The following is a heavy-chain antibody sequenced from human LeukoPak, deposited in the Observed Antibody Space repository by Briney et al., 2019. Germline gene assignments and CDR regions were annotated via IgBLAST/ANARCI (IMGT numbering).Heavy chain of an antibody. D-gene: IGHD2-8*02. CDR2: ISGGADRT. V-gene: IGHV3-23*01. CDR3: AKLLTGGYYSTLYYYGLDV. CDR1: GFTFSSYA. J-gene: IGHJ6*02. Sequence: GGSLRLSCVASGFTFSSYAMTWVRQAPGKGLEWVSGISGGADRTYYADSVRGRFTISRDNSKTRLSLQMSRVTAEDTAVYYCAKLLTGGYYSTLYYYGLDVWGQGTTVTVSS.